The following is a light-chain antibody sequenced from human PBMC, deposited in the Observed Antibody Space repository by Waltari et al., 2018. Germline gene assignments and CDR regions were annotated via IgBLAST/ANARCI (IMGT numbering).Light chain of an antibody. CDR3: MQGTQWPYT. Sequence: DVVMTQSPLSLPVTLGQPASISCRSSQSLLHSDRKTYLSWFQQRPGQSPRRLTYKVSNRDSGVPDRFSGSGSGTDFTLKISRVEAEDVGVYYCMQGTQWPYTFGQGTKLEIK. J-gene: IGKJ2*01. CDR1: QSLLHSDRKTY. V-gene: IGKV2-30*02. CDR2: KVS.